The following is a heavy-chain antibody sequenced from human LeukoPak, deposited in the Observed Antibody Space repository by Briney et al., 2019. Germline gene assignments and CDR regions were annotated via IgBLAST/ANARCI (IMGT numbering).Heavy chain of an antibody. CDR1: GFTFSSYD. Sequence: GGSLRLSCAASGFTFSSYDMHWVRQATGKGLEWVSAIGTAGDTYYPGSVKGRFTISRENAKNSLYLQMNSLRAGDTAVYYCARGIAAAGTPYYYYYYGMDVWGQETTVTVSS. D-gene: IGHD6-13*01. J-gene: IGHJ6*02. CDR2: IGTAGDT. V-gene: IGHV3-13*01. CDR3: ARGIAAAGTPYYYYYYGMDV.